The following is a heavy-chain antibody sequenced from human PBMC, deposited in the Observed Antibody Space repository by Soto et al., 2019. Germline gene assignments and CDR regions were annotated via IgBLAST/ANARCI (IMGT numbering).Heavy chain of an antibody. CDR3: AREPQMVIKVVGSGDAFDI. V-gene: IGHV4-34*01. CDR1: GGSFSGYY. Sequence: SETLSLTCAVYGGSFSGYYWSWIRQPPGKGLEWIGEINHSGSTNYNPSLKSRVTISVDTSKNQFFLKLSSVTAADTAVFYCAREPQMVIKVVGSGDAFDIWGQGTMVTVSS. D-gene: IGHD3-22*01. J-gene: IGHJ3*02. CDR2: INHSGST.